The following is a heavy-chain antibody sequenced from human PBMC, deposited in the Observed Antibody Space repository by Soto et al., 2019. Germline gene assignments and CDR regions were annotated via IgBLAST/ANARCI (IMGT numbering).Heavy chain of an antibody. CDR2: IWYDGSNK. CDR1: GFTFSSYG. Sequence: QVQLVESGGGVVQPGRSLRLSCAASGFTFSSYGMHWVRQAPGKGLEWVAVIWYDGSNKYYADSVKGRFTISRDNSKNKLYLQMNSQRAEDTAVYYCAREIGFDGGEPIDSWGQGTLVTVSS. CDR3: AREIGFDGGEPIDS. D-gene: IGHD3-16*01. J-gene: IGHJ4*02. V-gene: IGHV3-33*01.